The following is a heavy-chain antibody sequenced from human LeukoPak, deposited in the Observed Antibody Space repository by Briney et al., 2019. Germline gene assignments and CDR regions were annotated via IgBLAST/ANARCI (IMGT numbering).Heavy chain of an antibody. Sequence: SVKVSCKASGDIFNSYSISWVRQAPGQGLEWMRGIIPIFGSANYAQNFQGRVTFTTDQSTCTAYMELSSLSSEDTAVYYCARVGRSRGSLPNSYYYMDVWGKGTTVTVSS. CDR1: GDIFNSYS. V-gene: IGHV1-69*05. J-gene: IGHJ6*03. CDR3: ARVGRSRGSLPNSYYYMDV. D-gene: IGHD1-26*01. CDR2: IIPIFGSA.